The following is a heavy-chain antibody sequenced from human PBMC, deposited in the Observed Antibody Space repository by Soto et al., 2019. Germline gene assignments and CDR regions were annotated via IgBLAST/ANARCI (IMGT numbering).Heavy chain of an antibody. Sequence: QVLQQESGPGLVKPSQTLSLTYTVSGNSFSSGGYYWSWIRQHPGKGREWIGYVFYSGTTYYSPSLKGRVSISVDTSKNQFSLSLSSVTAADTAVYYCARTTTYYDYIWGSYRPKDFDFWGQGTVVTVSS. CDR3: ARTTTYYDYIWGSYRPKDFDF. J-gene: IGHJ4*02. CDR2: VFYSGTT. D-gene: IGHD3-16*02. CDR1: GNSFSSGGYY. V-gene: IGHV4-31*03.